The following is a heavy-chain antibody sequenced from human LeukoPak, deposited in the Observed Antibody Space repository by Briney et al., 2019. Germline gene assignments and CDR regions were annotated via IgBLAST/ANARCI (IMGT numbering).Heavy chain of an antibody. Sequence: PSETLSLTCTVSGGSITSYYWSWIRQPPGKGLEWIGYIYYSGTTSYNPSLRSRVTISVDKSKNQFSLKLTYVTAADTAVYYCAKDPHTGIAPDYWGQGTLVTVSS. J-gene: IGHJ4*02. CDR2: IYYSGTT. CDR1: GGSITSYY. V-gene: IGHV4-59*12. CDR3: AKDPHTGIAPDY. D-gene: IGHD5-18*01.